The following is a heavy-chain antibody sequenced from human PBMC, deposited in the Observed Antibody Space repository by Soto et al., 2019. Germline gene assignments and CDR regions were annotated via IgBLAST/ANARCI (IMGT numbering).Heavy chain of an antibody. Sequence: GASVKVSCKASGYTFTSYYMHWVRQAPGQGLEWMGIINPSGGSTSYAQKFQGRVTMTRDTSTSTVYMELSSLRSEDTAVYYCARAVPAARHTRGWFDPWGQGTLVTVSS. CDR2: INPSGGST. J-gene: IGHJ5*02. CDR1: GYTFTSYY. D-gene: IGHD2-2*01. CDR3: ARAVPAARHTRGWFDP. V-gene: IGHV1-46*01.